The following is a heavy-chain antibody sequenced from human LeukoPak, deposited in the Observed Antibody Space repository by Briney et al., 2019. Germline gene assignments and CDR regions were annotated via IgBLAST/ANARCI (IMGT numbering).Heavy chain of an antibody. J-gene: IGHJ3*02. V-gene: IGHV3-23*01. Sequence: GGSLRLSCAASGFTFSSYAMSWVRQAPGKGLEWVSAISGSGGSTYYADSVKGRFTISRDNSKNTLYLQMNSLRAEDTAVYYCARGVEVRDAFDIWGQGTMVTVSS. D-gene: IGHD3-22*01. CDR1: GFTFSSYA. CDR2: ISGSGGST. CDR3: ARGVEVRDAFDI.